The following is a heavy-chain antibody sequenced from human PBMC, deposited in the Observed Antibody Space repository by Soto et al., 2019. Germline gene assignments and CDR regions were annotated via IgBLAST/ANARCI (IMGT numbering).Heavy chain of an antibody. Sequence: QVQLVQSGAEVKKPGSSVKVSCKASGGTFSSYTISWVRQAPGQGLEWMGRIIPILGIANYAQKFQGRVTITEDKSTSTAYMELSRLRSGDTAVYYCAREGRVPSCSGGSCYSSHWYFDLWGRGTLVTVSS. CDR3: AREGRVPSCSGGSCYSSHWYFDL. CDR2: IIPILGIA. J-gene: IGHJ2*01. D-gene: IGHD2-15*01. CDR1: GGTFSSYT. V-gene: IGHV1-69*08.